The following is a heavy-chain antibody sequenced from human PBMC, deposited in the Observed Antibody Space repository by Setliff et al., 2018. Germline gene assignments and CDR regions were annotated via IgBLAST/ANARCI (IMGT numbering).Heavy chain of an antibody. CDR2: IYTSGST. Sequence: SETLSLTCTVSGGSISSGSYYWSWIRQPAGKGLEWIGRIYTSGSTNYNPSLKSRVTISVDTSKNQFSLKLSSVTAADTAVYYCARVKIAILPAAIDYWGQGTQVTVSS. CDR1: GGSISSGSYY. J-gene: IGHJ4*02. D-gene: IGHD2-2*01. CDR3: ARVKIAILPAAIDY. V-gene: IGHV4-61*02.